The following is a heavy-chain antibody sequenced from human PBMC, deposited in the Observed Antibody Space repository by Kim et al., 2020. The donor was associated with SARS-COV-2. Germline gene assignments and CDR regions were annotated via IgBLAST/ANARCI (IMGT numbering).Heavy chain of an antibody. V-gene: IGHV3-9*01. CDR2: ISWNSGSI. CDR3: AKDHKLRFLEWLSFGGYFDY. CDR1: GFTFRDYA. D-gene: IGHD3-3*01. Sequence: GGSLRLSCAASGFTFRDYAMHWVRQAPGKGLEWVSGISWNSGSIGYADSVKGRFTISRDNAKNSLYLQMNSLRAEDTALYYCAKDHKLRFLEWLSFGGYFDYWGQGTLVTVSS. J-gene: IGHJ4*02.